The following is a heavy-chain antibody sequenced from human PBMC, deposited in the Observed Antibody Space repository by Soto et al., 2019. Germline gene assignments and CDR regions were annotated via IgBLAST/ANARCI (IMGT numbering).Heavy chain of an antibody. J-gene: IGHJ4*02. CDR3: ARGGGTYVWFHDF. V-gene: IGHV1-69*01. Sequence: QEQLVQSGAEAKKPGSSVKVSCKDSGGLFSSFAISWVRQAPGQGLEWMGGIIPVFGTTNYAQKFQGRVTITADESTDPAFMERSSLTSVDTAMYYFARGGGTYVWFHDFWGQGTQVTVSS. CDR1: GGLFSSFA. CDR2: IIPVFGTT. D-gene: IGHD3-16*01.